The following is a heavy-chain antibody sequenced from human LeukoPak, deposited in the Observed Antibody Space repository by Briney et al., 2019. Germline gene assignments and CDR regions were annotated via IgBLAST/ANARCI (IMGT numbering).Heavy chain of an antibody. CDR1: GGSISSYY. V-gene: IGHV4-59*12. J-gene: IGHJ4*02. CDR2: IYYSGST. D-gene: IGHD5-24*01. Sequence: SETLSLTCTVSGGSISSYYWSWIRQPPGKGLEWIGYIYYSGSTNYNPSLKSRVTISVDTSKNQFSLKLSSVTAADTAVYYCARGFFRNVKNGYNSPRLDYWGQGTLVTVSS. CDR3: ARGFFRNVKNGYNSPRLDY.